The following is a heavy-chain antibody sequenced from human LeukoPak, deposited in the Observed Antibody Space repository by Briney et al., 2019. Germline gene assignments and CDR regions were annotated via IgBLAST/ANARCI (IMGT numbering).Heavy chain of an antibody. V-gene: IGHV3-30*18. Sequence: GGSLRLSCAASGFTFSSYWMHWVRQAPGKGLEWVAVISYDGSNKYYADSVKGRFTISRDNSKNTLYLQMNSLRAEDTAVYYCANAEGDSSGYYHGWFDPWGQGTLVTVSS. CDR1: GFTFSSYW. CDR2: ISYDGSNK. D-gene: IGHD3-22*01. CDR3: ANAEGDSSGYYHGWFDP. J-gene: IGHJ5*02.